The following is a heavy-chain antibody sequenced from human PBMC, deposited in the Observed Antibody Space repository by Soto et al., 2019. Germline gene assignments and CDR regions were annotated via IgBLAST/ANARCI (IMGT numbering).Heavy chain of an antibody. V-gene: IGHV3-66*01. D-gene: IGHD2-15*01. CDR2: IYSGGST. CDR1: GFTVSSNY. Sequence: EVQLVESGGGLVQPGGSLRLSCAASGFTVSSNYMSWVRQAPGKGLEWVSVIYSGGSTYYADSVKGRFTISRDNSKNTLYVQMNSLRAEDTAVYYCARVVVVAATPCYMDVWGKGTTVTVSS. CDR3: ARVVVVAATPCYMDV. J-gene: IGHJ6*03.